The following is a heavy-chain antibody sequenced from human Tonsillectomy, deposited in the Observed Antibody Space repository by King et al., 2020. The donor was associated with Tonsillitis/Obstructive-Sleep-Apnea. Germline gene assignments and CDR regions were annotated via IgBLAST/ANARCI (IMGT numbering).Heavy chain of an antibody. V-gene: IGHV4-31*03. J-gene: IGHJ4*02. Sequence: VQLQESGPGLVKPSQTLSLTCTVSGGSISSGRYYWTWIRQHPEKGLEWIGYIDYSGFTYYNSSLKSRITMSIDTSRNQFSLKLSSVTAADTAVYYCARESIAITGGLDYWGQGTLVTVSS. D-gene: IGHD7-27*01. CDR2: IDYSGFT. CDR3: ARESIAITGGLDY. CDR1: GGSISSGRYY.